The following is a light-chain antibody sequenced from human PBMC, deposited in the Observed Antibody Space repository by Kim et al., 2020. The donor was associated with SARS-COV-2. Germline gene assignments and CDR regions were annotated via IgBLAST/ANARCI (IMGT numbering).Light chain of an antibody. CDR2: KVP. CDR1: QSLVFRDGNTY. V-gene: IGKV2D-30*01. J-gene: IGKJ2*01. CDR3: MQGTYWPYT. Sequence: DVVMTQSPLSLPVTLGQPASISCRSSQSLVFRDGNTYLNWFHQRPGQSPRRLIYKVPKWDSGVPDRFRGSGSGTDFTLKIDRVEADDIGVYYCMQGTYWPYTFGQGTKLEI.